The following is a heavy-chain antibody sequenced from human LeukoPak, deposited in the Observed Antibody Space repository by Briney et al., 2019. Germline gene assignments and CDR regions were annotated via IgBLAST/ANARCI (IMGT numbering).Heavy chain of an antibody. J-gene: IGHJ6*03. V-gene: IGHV3-7*01. D-gene: IGHD3-9*01. Sequence: GGSLRLSCAASGFTFSSYWMSWVRQAPGKGMEWVANIKQDGSEKYYVDSVKGRFTISRDNAKNSLYLQVNSLRAEDMAVYYCARFHFDWLLSYMDVWGKGTTVTVSS. CDR2: IKQDGSEK. CDR1: GFTFSSYW. CDR3: ARFHFDWLLSYMDV.